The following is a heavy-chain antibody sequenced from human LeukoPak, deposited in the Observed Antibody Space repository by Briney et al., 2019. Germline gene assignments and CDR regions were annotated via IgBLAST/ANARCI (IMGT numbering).Heavy chain of an antibody. D-gene: IGHD3-22*01. J-gene: IGHJ4*02. CDR2: IIPIFGTA. CDR1: GGTFSSYA. CDR3: ARGNDYYDSSGYYY. V-gene: IGHV1-69*13. Sequence: SVKVSCKASGGTFSSYAISWVRQAPGQGLEWMGGIIPIFGTANYAQKFQGRVTITADESTSTAYMELSSLRSEDTAVYYCARGNDYYDSSGYYYWGQGTLVTVSS.